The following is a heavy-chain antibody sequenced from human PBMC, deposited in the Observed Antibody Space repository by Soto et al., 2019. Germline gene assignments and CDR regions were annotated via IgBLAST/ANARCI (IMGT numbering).Heavy chain of an antibody. Sequence: QVQLVESGGGVVQPGRSLRLSCAASGFTFSSYGMHWVRQAPGKGLEWVAVTSYDGSNKYYADSVKGRFTISRDNSKNTLYLQMNSLRAEDTAVYYCAKDINRAVGISVVDYYDSSGLDLSGMDVWGQGTTVTVSS. CDR1: GFTFSSYG. D-gene: IGHD3-22*01. CDR2: TSYDGSNK. CDR3: AKDINRAVGISVVDYYDSSGLDLSGMDV. J-gene: IGHJ6*02. V-gene: IGHV3-30*18.